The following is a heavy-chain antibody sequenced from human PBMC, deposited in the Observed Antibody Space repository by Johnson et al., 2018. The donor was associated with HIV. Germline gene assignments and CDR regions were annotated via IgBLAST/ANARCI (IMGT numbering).Heavy chain of an antibody. V-gene: IGHV3-30-3*01. J-gene: IGHJ3*02. Sequence: QMQLVESGGGVVQPGRSLRLSCVASGFTFSSYAMHWVRQAPGKGLEWVAVISYDGSNKYYADSVKGRFTISRDNSKNTLYLQMNSLRAEDTAVYYCARVSRSGYYLVRVFDIWGQGTMVTVSS. CDR1: GFTFSSYA. D-gene: IGHD3-3*01. CDR2: ISYDGSNK. CDR3: ARVSRSGYYLVRVFDI.